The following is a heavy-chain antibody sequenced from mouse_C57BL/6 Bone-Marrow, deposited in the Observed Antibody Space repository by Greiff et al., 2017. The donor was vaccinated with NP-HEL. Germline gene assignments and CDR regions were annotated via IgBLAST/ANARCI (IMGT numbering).Heavy chain of an antibody. CDR3: ARYYALAY. CDR1: GYTFTSYG. CDR2: IYPRSGNT. Sequence: VQLVESGAELARPGASVKLSCKASGYTFTSYGISWVKQRPGQGLEWIGEIYPRSGNTYYNEKFKGKATLTADKSSSTAYMELRSLTSEDSSVYFCARYYALAYWGQGTLVTVSA. V-gene: IGHV1-81*01. J-gene: IGHJ3*01. D-gene: IGHD1-1*01.